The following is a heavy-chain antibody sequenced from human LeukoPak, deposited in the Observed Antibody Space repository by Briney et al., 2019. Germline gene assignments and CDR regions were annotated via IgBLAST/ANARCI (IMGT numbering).Heavy chain of an antibody. D-gene: IGHD5-12*01. CDR2: ISSSSSYT. J-gene: IGHJ4*02. Sequence: PGGSLRLSCAASGFTFSDYYMSWIRQAPGKGLEWVSYISSSSSYTNYADSVKGRFTISRDNSKNTLYLQMNSLRGDDTAVYYCANPQSRGYDYLDYWGQGTLVTVSS. V-gene: IGHV3-11*06. CDR1: GFTFSDYY. CDR3: ANPQSRGYDYLDY.